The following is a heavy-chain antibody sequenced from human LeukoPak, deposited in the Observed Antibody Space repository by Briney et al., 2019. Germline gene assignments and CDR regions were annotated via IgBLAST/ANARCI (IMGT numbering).Heavy chain of an antibody. CDR3: ARGDYYDI. Sequence: PGGSLRLSCAASGFTFSSYAMHWVRQAPGKGLEWVAVISYDGSNKYYADSVKGRFTISRDNAKNSLYLQMNSLRAEDTAVYYCARGDYYDIWGQGTMVTVSS. V-gene: IGHV3-30*04. D-gene: IGHD3-10*01. CDR2: ISYDGSNK. CDR1: GFTFSSYA. J-gene: IGHJ3*02.